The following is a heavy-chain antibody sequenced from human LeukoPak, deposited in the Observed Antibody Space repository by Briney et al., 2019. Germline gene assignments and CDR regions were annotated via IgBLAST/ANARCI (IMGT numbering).Heavy chain of an antibody. CDR2: ITSRSSYI. Sequence: GGSLRLSCRVSGIPFSGQTMHWVRQAPGKGLQWVSSITSRSSYISYGDSVKGRFTISRDNAKQSLYLQMNSLGPEDMAVYYCATPGEYCSGSRCSFDWWGQGTLVTVPS. D-gene: IGHD2-15*01. CDR1: GIPFSGQT. CDR3: ATPGEYCSGSRCSFDW. V-gene: IGHV3-21*01. J-gene: IGHJ4*02.